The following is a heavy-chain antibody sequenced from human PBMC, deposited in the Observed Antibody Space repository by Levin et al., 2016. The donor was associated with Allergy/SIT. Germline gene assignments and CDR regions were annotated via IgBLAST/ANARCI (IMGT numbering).Heavy chain of an antibody. CDR3: ARVPAVAGTAVDY. CDR2: IIPILGIA. V-gene: IGHV1-69*04. CDR1: GGTFSSYA. Sequence: SVKVSCKASGGTFSSYAISWVRQAPGQGLEWMGRIIPILGIANYAQKFQGRVTITADKSTSTAYMELSSLRSEDTAVYYCARVPAVAGTAVDYWGQGTLVTVSS. D-gene: IGHD6-19*01. J-gene: IGHJ4*02.